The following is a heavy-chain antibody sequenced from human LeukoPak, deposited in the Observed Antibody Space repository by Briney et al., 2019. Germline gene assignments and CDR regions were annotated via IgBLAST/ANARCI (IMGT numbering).Heavy chain of an antibody. CDR2: ISPGGGTT. CDR3: SNPRGKFCSTTSCSVMDL. D-gene: IGHD2-2*01. V-gene: IGHV3-23*01. J-gene: IGHJ6*03. Sequence: GGSLRLSCAVSGFAFGSEAMSWVRQSPARGLEWVASISPGGGTTYYADYVRGRFTISRDNSNNTLYLQMHGLRAEDTAVYYCSNPRGKFCSTTSCSVMDLWGKGTTVIVSS. CDR1: GFAFGSEA.